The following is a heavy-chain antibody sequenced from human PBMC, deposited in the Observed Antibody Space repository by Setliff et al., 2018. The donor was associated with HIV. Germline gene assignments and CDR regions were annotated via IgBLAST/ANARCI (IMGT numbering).Heavy chain of an antibody. Sequence: GESLKISCAASGFTFSDYAMTWVRQPPGKGLEWVSAISDSGGATESADSVKGRFTISRDNSKKMLYLQMNSLRAEDTAVYYCAKCGGTCWHNFFGPWGQGTLVTVSS. CDR1: GFTFSDYA. D-gene: IGHD2-15*01. J-gene: IGHJ5*02. V-gene: IGHV3-23*01. CDR3: AKCGGTCWHNFFGP. CDR2: ISDSGGAT.